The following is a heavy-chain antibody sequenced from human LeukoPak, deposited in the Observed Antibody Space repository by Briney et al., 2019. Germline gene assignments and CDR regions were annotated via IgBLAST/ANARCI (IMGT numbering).Heavy chain of an antibody. Sequence: PETPCLTCTVSGGSISSYYWSWIRLPPGKGLEWIGYLSKSGNTNYSPSLKSRVTIFGDTSKNHFFLKLSSVTAADTAVYYCARARYVNSFYAFDIWGQGTLVTVTS. V-gene: IGHV4-59*01. D-gene: IGHD3-9*01. CDR2: LSKSGNT. CDR3: ARARYVNSFYAFDI. CDR1: GGSISSYY. J-gene: IGHJ3*02.